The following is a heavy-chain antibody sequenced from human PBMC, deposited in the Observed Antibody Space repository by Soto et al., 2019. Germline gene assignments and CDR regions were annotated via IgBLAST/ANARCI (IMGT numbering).Heavy chain of an antibody. Sequence: KQSQTLSLTCAISGESVSSNSAAWNWIRQSPSRGLEWLGRTYYRSKWYNDYAVSVKSRITINPDTSKNQFSLQLNSVTPEDTAVYYCAREYSSSDYYYYYYMDVWGKGTTVTVSS. CDR2: TYYRSKWYN. CDR3: AREYSSSDYYYYYYMDV. J-gene: IGHJ6*03. CDR1: GESVSSNSAA. V-gene: IGHV6-1*01. D-gene: IGHD6-6*01.